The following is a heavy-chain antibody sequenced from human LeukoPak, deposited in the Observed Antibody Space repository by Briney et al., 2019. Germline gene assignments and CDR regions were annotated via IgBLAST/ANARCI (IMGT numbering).Heavy chain of an antibody. J-gene: IGHJ4*02. Sequence: ASVRVSSEVSRYTLIELSIHGGRDAPGKGRECGGGIEHTDGENIYDQKFRGRVIMTENTTTDTAYLELSSRRSEDTAVFYCAASFLRFSPDFDYWGQGTLVTVSS. CDR3: AASFLRFSPDFDY. V-gene: IGHV1-24*01. CDR1: RYTLIELS. CDR2: IEHTDGEN. D-gene: IGHD3-3*01.